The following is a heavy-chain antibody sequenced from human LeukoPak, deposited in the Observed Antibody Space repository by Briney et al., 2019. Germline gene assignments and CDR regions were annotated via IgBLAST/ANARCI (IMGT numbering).Heavy chain of an antibody. CDR3: ARGRGVSSYDAMDV. V-gene: IGHV3-64*02. Sequence: GGSLRLSCAASGFTFTAHAMHWVRQAPGKGLEYISTISTNGDTTYYADSVKGRFTISRDNSKNTLYLQMGSLRAEDMAVYYCARGRGVSSYDAMDVWGRGTTVTVSS. J-gene: IGHJ6*02. CDR2: ISTNGDTT. D-gene: IGHD2-15*01. CDR1: GFTFTAHA.